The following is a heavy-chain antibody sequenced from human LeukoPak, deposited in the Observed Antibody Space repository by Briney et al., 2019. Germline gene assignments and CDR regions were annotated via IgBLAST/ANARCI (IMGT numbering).Heavy chain of an antibody. J-gene: IGHJ2*01. CDR1: GGTFSSYA. CDR3: ARYGGNRPGYFDL. Sequence: GASVKVSCKASGGTFSSYAISWMRQAPGQGLEWMGWIIPILGIANYAQKFQGRVTITADKSTSTAYMELSSLRSEDTAVYYCARYGGNRPGYFDLGGRGTLVTVSS. V-gene: IGHV1-69*04. D-gene: IGHD4-23*01. CDR2: IIPILGIA.